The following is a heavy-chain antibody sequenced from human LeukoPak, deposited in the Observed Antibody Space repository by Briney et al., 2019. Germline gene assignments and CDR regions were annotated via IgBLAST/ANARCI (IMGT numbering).Heavy chain of an antibody. CDR1: GYTFTSYA. Sequence: ASVKVSCKASGYTFTSYAMHWERQAPGQRLEWMGWINAGNGNTKYSQKFQGRVAITRDTSASTAYMELSSLRSEDTAVYYCARSKAVVVPAAILNYWGQGTLVTVSS. CDR2: INAGNGNT. J-gene: IGHJ4*02. V-gene: IGHV1-3*01. CDR3: ARSKAVVVPAAILNY. D-gene: IGHD2-2*02.